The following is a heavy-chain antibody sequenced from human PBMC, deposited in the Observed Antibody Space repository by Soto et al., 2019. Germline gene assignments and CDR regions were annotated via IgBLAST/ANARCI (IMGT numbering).Heavy chain of an antibody. CDR3: ANPREGMPDAFDI. CDR2: IIPIFGTA. J-gene: IGHJ3*02. V-gene: IGHV1-69*13. CDR1: GYSLTELS. Sequence: ASVKVSCKVSGYSLTELSIHWVRQAPGQGLEWMGGIIPIFGTANYAQKFQGRVTITADESTSTAYMELSSLRSEDTAVYYCANPREGMPDAFDIWGQGTMVTVSS. D-gene: IGHD1-26*01.